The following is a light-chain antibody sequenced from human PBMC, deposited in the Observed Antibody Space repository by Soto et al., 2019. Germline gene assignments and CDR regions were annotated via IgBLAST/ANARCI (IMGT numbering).Light chain of an antibody. V-gene: IGKV3D-15*01. J-gene: IGKJ5*01. CDR3: QQYNNWPAIT. Sequence: EIVLTQSPATLSVSPGERATLSCRASQSVSSNLAWYQQKPGQAPRLLIYCASTRATGIPARFSGSGSGTEFTLPISSLQSEDFTVYYCQQYNNWPAITFGQGTRLEIK. CDR2: CAS. CDR1: QSVSSN.